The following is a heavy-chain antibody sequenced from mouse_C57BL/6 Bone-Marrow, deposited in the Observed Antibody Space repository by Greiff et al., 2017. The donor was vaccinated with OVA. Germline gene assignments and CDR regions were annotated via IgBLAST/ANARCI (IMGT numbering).Heavy chain of an antibody. Sequence: VQLQQPGAELVKPGASVKLSCKASGYTFTSYWMQWVKQRPGQGLEWIGEIDPSDSYTNYNQKFKGKATLTVDTSSSTAYMQLSSLTSEDSAVYYCARNRLRGEYFDVWGTGTTVTVSS. J-gene: IGHJ1*03. CDR3: ARNRLRGEYFDV. V-gene: IGHV1-50*01. CDR1: GYTFTSYW. D-gene: IGHD1-2*01. CDR2: IDPSDSYT.